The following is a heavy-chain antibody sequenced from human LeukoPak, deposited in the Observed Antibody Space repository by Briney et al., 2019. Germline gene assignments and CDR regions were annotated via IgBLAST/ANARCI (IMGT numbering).Heavy chain of an antibody. V-gene: IGHV3-21*01. Sequence: PGGSLRLSCAASGGSSYAMSWVRQAPGRGLEWVSSITTGSDIYYADSVKGRFTISRDNAKNSLYLDMNSLGAEDTAVYYCARQFGGSYGYWGQGTLVTVSS. CDR1: GGSSYA. J-gene: IGHJ4*02. D-gene: IGHD1-26*01. CDR3: ARQFGGSYGY. CDR2: ITTGSDI.